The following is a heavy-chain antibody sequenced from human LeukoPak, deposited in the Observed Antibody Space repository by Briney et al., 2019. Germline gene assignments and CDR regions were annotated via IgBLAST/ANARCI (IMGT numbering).Heavy chain of an antibody. CDR3: ARSPDSISYYIQY. J-gene: IGHJ4*02. D-gene: IGHD3-22*01. CDR2: IWYDGSNE. CDR1: GFTFSTFA. Sequence: GGSLRLSCAASGFTFSTFAMQWVRQAPGKGLEWVAFIWYDGSNEYYADSVKGRFTISRDNSESTLYLQMNSLRAEDTAVYYCARSPDSISYYIQYWGQGTLVTVSS. V-gene: IGHV3-33*01.